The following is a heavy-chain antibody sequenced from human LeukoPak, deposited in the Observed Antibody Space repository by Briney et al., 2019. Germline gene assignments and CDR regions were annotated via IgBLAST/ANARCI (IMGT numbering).Heavy chain of an antibody. V-gene: IGHV3-9*01. CDR1: GFRFEDFA. D-gene: IGHD6-19*01. CDR3: AKAIAAVAGYDAFDI. CDR2: IGWSGAQL. J-gene: IGHJ3*02. Sequence: GGSLRLSCAASGFRFEDFAMFWVRQVSGKGLEWVSFIGWSGAQLGYADFVEGRFTISRDNAKNSLYLELSGLRPEDTAMYFCAKAIAAVAGYDAFDIWGQGTMVTVSS.